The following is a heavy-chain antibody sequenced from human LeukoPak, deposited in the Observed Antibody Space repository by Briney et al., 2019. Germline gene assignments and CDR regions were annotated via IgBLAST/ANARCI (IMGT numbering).Heavy chain of an antibody. D-gene: IGHD3-10*01. Sequence: ASVKVSCKASGYTFTGYYMHWVRQGPGQGLEWMGWINGNGGGIKYEQKFQGRVTMTRDTSISTAYMELSRLSSDDTAVYYCAQDFGSGSNFDYWGQGILVTVSS. CDR2: INGNGGGI. J-gene: IGHJ4*02. V-gene: IGHV1-2*02. CDR3: AQDFGSGSNFDY. CDR1: GYTFTGYY.